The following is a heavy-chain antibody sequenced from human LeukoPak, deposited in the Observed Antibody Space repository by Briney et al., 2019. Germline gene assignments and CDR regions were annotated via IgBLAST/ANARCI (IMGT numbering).Heavy chain of an antibody. J-gene: IGHJ6*02. CDR2: IYYSGST. CDR3: ARDLNRYGYYYGMDV. Sequence: SETLSLTCAVYGGSFSGYYWSWIRQPPGKGLEWIGYIYYSGSTNYNPSLKSRVTISVDTSKNQFSLKLSSVTAADTAVYYCARDLNRYGYYYGMDVWGQGTTVTVSS. V-gene: IGHV4-59*01. CDR1: GGSFSGYY. D-gene: IGHD1-14*01.